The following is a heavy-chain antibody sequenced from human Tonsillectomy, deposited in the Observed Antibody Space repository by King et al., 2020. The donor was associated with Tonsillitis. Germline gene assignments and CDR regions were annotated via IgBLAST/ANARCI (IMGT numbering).Heavy chain of an antibody. CDR3: ARDRGDYYDSATYDPLYFDS. V-gene: IGHV4-4*07. D-gene: IGHD3-22*01. CDR2: VYASGKT. Sequence: VQLQESGPGPVKPSETLSLTCTVSGVSMRTTYWSWIRRPAGKGLEWIGRVYASGKTYHNPPLKSRVAMSIDTSKNQFSLRLSSVTAADTAVYYCARDRGDYYDSATYDPLYFDSWGQGTLVTVSS. CDR1: GVSMRTTY. J-gene: IGHJ4*02.